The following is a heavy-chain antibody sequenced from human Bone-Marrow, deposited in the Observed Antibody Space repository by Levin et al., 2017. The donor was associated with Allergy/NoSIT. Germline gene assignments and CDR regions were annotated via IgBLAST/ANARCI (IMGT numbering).Heavy chain of an antibody. CDR1: GFNFGIYW. CDR2: IKEDGSEK. Sequence: AASVKVSCAASGFNFGIYWMTWIRQAPGKGLEWVADIKEDGSEKYYVDSVKGRFSISRENSNNTASLEMHSLSLEDTAVYYCARDPSRLLSGGRADHWGQGTLVTVSS. D-gene: IGHD2-15*01. V-gene: IGHV3-7*01. CDR3: ARDPSRLLSGGRADH. J-gene: IGHJ4*02.